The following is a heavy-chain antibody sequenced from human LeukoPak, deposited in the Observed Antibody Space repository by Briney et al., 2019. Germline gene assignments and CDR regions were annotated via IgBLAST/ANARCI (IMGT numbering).Heavy chain of an antibody. J-gene: IGHJ4*02. CDR2: ISSRGSTI. V-gene: IGHV3-48*03. CDR1: GFTFSSYE. Sequence: GGSLRLSCAASGFTFSSYEMNWVRQAPGKGLEWVSHISSRGSTIYYTDSVKGRFTISRDNSKNLLYLQMNSLRAEDTAIYYCARTVARIGYWGQGTLVTVSS. CDR3: ARTVARIGY. D-gene: IGHD4-23*01.